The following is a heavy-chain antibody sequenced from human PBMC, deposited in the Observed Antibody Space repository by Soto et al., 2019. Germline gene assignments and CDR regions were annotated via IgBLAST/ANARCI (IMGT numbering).Heavy chain of an antibody. J-gene: IGHJ6*01. CDR1: GFPFSSYA. CDR2: ISYDGSNK. D-gene: IGHD3-16*01. CDR3: AKGGRTPPPNDPHGTDV. Sequence: GGSLRLSCAASGFPFSSYAMHLVRQSPGKGLEWVAFISYDGSNKYYADSVKGRFTISRDNSKNTLYLQMNSLRAEDTAVYYFAKGGRTPPPNDPHGTDVWGQGAXVTVSS. V-gene: IGHV3-30*18.